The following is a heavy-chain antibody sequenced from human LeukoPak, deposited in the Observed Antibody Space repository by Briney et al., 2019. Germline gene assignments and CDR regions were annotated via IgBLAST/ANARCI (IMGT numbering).Heavy chain of an antibody. J-gene: IGHJ5*02. Sequence: GRSLRLSCAASGFTVSSNYMNWVRQAPGKGLEWVSVIYGDYIDNTYYADSVKGRFTISRDNSKNTLYLQMNSLRAEDTAVYYCARLHDYGDYGGWFDPWGQGTLVTVPS. CDR2: IYGDYIDNT. CDR1: GFTVSSNY. V-gene: IGHV3-53*01. D-gene: IGHD4-17*01. CDR3: ARLHDYGDYGGWFDP.